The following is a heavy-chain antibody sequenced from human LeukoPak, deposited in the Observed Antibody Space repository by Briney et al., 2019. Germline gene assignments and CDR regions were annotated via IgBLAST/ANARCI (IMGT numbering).Heavy chain of an antibody. D-gene: IGHD1-1*01. CDR2: IYYSGST. J-gene: IGHJ4*02. V-gene: IGHV4-59*08. Sequence: SETLSLTCTVSGGSISSYYWSWIRQPPGKGLEWIGYIYYSGSTNYNPSLKSRVTISVDTSKNQFSLKLSSVTAADTAVYYCARHWGTDYWGQGTLVTVSS. CDR1: GGSISSYY. CDR3: ARHWGTDY.